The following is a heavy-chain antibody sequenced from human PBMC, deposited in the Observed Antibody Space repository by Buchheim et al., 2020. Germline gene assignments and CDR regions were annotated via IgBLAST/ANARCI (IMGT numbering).Heavy chain of an antibody. CDR3: AKDMDRGIAAPLDY. Sequence: QVQLVESGGGVVQPGRSLRLSCAASGFTFSSYGMHWVRQAPGKGLEWVAVISYDGSNKYYGDSVKGRFTISRDNSKNKLYLQMNSLRGEDTAVYFCAKDMDRGIAAPLDYWGQGTL. CDR1: GFTFSSYG. CDR2: ISYDGSNK. J-gene: IGHJ4*02. V-gene: IGHV3-30*18. D-gene: IGHD6-6*01.